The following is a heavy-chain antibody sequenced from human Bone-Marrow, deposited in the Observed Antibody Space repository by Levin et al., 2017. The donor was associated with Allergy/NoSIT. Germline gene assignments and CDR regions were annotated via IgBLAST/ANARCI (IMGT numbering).Heavy chain of an antibody. CDR3: AREDGSTLDS. CDR1: GGSISSGGYH. D-gene: IGHD5-24*01. J-gene: IGHJ4*02. V-gene: IGHV4-31*03. Sequence: SQTLSLTCTVSGGSISSGGYHWSWIRQHAGKGLEWIGYIYYSGSTYYHPSLKSRAMISLDTSKNQFSLKVTSSTAADADVYYCAREDGSTLDSWGQGTLVTVSS. CDR2: IYYSGST.